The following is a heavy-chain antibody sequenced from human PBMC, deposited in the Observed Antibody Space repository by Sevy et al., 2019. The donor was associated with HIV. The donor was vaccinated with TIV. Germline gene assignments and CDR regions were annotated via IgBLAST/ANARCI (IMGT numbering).Heavy chain of an antibody. J-gene: IGHJ4*02. CDR3: ARDGGFIVRASSDY. Sequence: GGSLRLSCEASGFSLSDYTMTWVRQAPGKGLEWVSSMSSSITYTYYAYSLKGRFTISRDNAKSSLYLQMNSLRAEDTGVYYCARDGGFIVRASSDYWGQGTLVTVSS. V-gene: IGHV3-21*03. D-gene: IGHD1-26*01. CDR1: GFSLSDYT. CDR2: MSSSITYT.